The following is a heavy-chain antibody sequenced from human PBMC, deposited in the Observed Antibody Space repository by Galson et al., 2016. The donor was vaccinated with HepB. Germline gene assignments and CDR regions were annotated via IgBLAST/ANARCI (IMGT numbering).Heavy chain of an antibody. J-gene: IGHJ6*03. CDR1: GFTFSTYG. D-gene: IGHD3-10*01. V-gene: IGHV3-23*01. CDR3: AKGELQPPGSLYNDYYYMDV. Sequence: SLRLSCAASGFTFSTYGMSWVRQAPGKGLEWVSSVRGRGGGNYADSVKGRFTISRDNSEKTLYLHMNSLRVEDTALYYCAKGELQPPGSLYNDYYYMDVWGTGTTVTVSS. CDR2: VRGRGGG.